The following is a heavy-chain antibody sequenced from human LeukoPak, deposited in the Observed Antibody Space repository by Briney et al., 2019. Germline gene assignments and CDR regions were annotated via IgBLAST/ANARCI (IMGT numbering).Heavy chain of an antibody. J-gene: IGHJ3*02. CDR1: GFTFDDYA. CDR2: ISWNSGSI. D-gene: IGHD3-16*01. CDR3: ARDFPNYGTAFDI. Sequence: GGSLRLSCAASGFTFDDYAMHWVRQAPGKGLEWVSGISWNSGSIGYADSVKGRFTISRDNSKNTLYLQMNSLRAEDTAVYYCARDFPNYGTAFDIWGQGTMVTVSS. V-gene: IGHV3-9*01.